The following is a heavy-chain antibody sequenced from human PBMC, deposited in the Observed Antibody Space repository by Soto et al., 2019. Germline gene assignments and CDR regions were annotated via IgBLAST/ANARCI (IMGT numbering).Heavy chain of an antibody. Sequence: QVQLVQSGAEVKKPGASVKVSCKASGYTFTSYDINWVRQATGQGLEWMGWMNPNSGNTGYAQKFQGRVTMTKNTYISTGYMELSSLRSEDTAVYYCARAHYVYGYWFDPWGQGTLVAVSS. D-gene: IGHD3-10*01. J-gene: IGHJ5*02. CDR3: ARAHYVYGYWFDP. CDR1: GYTFTSYD. CDR2: MNPNSGNT. V-gene: IGHV1-8*01.